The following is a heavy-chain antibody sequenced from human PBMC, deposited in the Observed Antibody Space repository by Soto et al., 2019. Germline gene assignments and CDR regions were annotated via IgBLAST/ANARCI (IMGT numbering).Heavy chain of an antibody. V-gene: IGHV3-48*01. J-gene: IGHJ3*02. D-gene: IGHD2-8*01. CDR1: GFTFSSYS. CDR2: ISSSSSTI. CDR3: ARDLELSCTNGVWFYLRPSSFVI. Sequence: PGGSLRLSCAASGFTFSSYSMNWVRQAPGKGLEWVSYISSSSSTIYYADSVKGRFTISRDNAKNSLYVQMNSLRAEDTAVYYCARDLELSCTNGVWFYLRPSSFVIWGQAVMVTVS.